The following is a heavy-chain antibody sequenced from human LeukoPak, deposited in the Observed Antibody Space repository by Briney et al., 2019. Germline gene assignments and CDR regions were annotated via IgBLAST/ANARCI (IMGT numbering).Heavy chain of an antibody. CDR1: GFTFSGFW. D-gene: IGHD6-6*01. V-gene: IGHV3-7*03. Sequence: GGSLRLSCAVSGFTFSGFWMSWSRQAPGKGLEWVASINSDGCEGYHADVVKGRFTISRDNAKNSLYLQINSLRAEDTAVYYCARSSYSSSSSVWGQGTMVTVSS. CDR2: INSDGCEG. J-gene: IGHJ3*01. CDR3: ARSSYSSSSSV.